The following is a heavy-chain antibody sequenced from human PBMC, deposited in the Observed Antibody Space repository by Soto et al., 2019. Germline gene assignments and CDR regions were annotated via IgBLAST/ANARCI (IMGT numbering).Heavy chain of an antibody. V-gene: IGHV4-31*03. D-gene: IGHD2-2*01. CDR2: IYYSGST. J-gene: IGHJ4*02. CDR3: ARIPLGYCSSTSCLDY. CDR1: GGSISSGGYY. Sequence: QVHLQESGPGLVKPSQTLSLTCTVSGGSISSGGYYWSWIRQHPGKGLEWIGYIYYSGSTYYNPSLKSRVTISVDTSKNQFSLKLSSVTAADTAVYYCARIPLGYCSSTSCLDYWGQGTLVTVSS.